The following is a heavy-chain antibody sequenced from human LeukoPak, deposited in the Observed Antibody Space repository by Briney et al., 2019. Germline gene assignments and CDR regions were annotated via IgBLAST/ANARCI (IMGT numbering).Heavy chain of an antibody. Sequence: SETLSLTCTVSGGSISSGGYYWSWIRQHPGKGLEWIGYIYYSGSTYYNPSLKSRVTISVDTSKNQFSLKLSSVTAADTAVYYCARDLSNRGRDYYYYMDVWGKGTTVTVSS. CDR2: IYYSGST. V-gene: IGHV4-31*03. J-gene: IGHJ6*03. CDR1: GGSISSGGYY. CDR3: ARDLSNRGRDYYYYMDV. D-gene: IGHD7-27*01.